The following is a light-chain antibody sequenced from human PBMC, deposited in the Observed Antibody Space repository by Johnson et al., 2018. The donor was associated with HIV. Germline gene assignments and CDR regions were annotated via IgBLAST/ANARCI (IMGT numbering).Light chain of an antibody. V-gene: IGLV1-51*01. CDR3: GTWDNTLNVYV. J-gene: IGLJ1*01. CDR2: DNN. Sequence: QAVLTQPPSVSAAPGQKVTISCSGSSSNIGNNYVSWYQQLPGTAPKLVIYDNNKRPSGIPDRFSGSKSGASATLDITGLQPGDEADYYCGTWDNTLNVYVCGTGTKVTGL. CDR1: SSNIGNNY.